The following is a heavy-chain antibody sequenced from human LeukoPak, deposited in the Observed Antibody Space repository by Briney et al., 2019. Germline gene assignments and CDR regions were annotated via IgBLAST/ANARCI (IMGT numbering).Heavy chain of an antibody. CDR2: IYYSGST. V-gene: IGHV4-39*01. Sequence: SETLSLTCTVSGGSISSSSYYWGWIRQPPGTGLEWIGSIYYSGSTYYNPSLKSRVTISVDTSKNQFSLKLSSVTAADTAVYYCASARFLEWLLFLAFDYWGQGTLVTVSS. CDR3: ASARFLEWLLFLAFDY. CDR1: GGSISSSSYY. D-gene: IGHD3-3*01. J-gene: IGHJ4*02.